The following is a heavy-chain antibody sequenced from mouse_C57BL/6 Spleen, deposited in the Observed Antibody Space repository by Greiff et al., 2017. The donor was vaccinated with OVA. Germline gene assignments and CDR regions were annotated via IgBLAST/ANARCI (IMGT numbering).Heavy chain of an antibody. CDR3: ARCLDSSGYGFAY. CDR2: IYPRDGST. J-gene: IGHJ3*01. Sequence: QVQLQQSGPELVKPGASVKLSCKASGYTFTSYDINWVKQRPGQGLEWIGWIYPRDGSTEYNEKFKGKATLTVDTSSSTAYMELHSLTSEDSAVYFCARCLDSSGYGFAYWGQGTLVTVSA. V-gene: IGHV1-85*01. D-gene: IGHD3-2*02. CDR1: GYTFTSYD.